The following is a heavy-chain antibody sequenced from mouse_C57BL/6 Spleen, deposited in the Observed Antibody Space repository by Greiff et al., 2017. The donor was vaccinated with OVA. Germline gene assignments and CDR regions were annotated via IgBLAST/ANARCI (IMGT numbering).Heavy chain of an antibody. D-gene: IGHD2-1*01. V-gene: IGHV1-22*01. J-gene: IGHJ1*03. CDR2: INPNNGGT. Sequence: EVQLQQSGPELVKPGASVKMSCKASGYTFTDYNMHWVKQSHGKSLERIGYINPNNGGTSYNQKFKGKATLTVNKTSSRDDMGLRSLTSEDAAVNYCTRHYGNDWYFDVWGTGTTVTVSS. CDR3: TRHYGNDWYFDV. CDR1: GYTFTDYN.